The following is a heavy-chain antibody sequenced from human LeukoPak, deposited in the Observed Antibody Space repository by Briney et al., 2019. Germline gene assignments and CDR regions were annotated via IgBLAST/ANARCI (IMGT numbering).Heavy chain of an antibody. Sequence: PSETLSLTCIASGGSISSYYWSWIRQPPGKGLEWIGYIYYSGSTNYNPSLKSRVTISVDTSKNQFSLKLSSVTAADTAVYYCARDGTGAFDIWGQGTMVTVSS. J-gene: IGHJ3*02. D-gene: IGHD6-13*01. CDR1: GGSISSYY. CDR3: ARDGTGAFDI. CDR2: IYYSGST. V-gene: IGHV4-59*01.